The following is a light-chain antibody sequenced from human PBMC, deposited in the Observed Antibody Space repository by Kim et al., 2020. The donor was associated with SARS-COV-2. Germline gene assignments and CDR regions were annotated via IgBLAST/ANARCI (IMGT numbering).Light chain of an antibody. CDR3: AAWDDSLNAIG. V-gene: IGLV1-44*01. J-gene: IGLJ2*01. CDR2: TNY. Sequence: QSVLAQPPSVSGTPGQRVTISCSGNNSNIGSNTVSWYQRLPGTAPTLLIYTNYQRRSGVSDRFSGSKSGTSASLVISGLQSGDEGDYYCAAWDDSLNAIGFGGGTQLTVL. CDR1: NSNIGSNT.